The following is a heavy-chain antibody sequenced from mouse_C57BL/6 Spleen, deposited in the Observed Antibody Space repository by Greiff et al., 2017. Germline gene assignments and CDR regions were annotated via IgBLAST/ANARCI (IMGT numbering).Heavy chain of an antibody. CDR2: IYPGSGNT. D-gene: IGHD1-1*01. J-gene: IGHJ4*01. Sequence: VQLQQSGAELVRPGASVKLSCKASGYTFTDYYIYWVKQRPGQGLEWIARIYPGSGNTYYNEKFKGQATLAAEKSSSTAYMQLSSLTSEDSAVYFSARSYYYGSSFYARDYWGQGTSVTVSS. CDR3: ARSYYYGSSFYARDY. V-gene: IGHV1-76*01. CDR1: GYTFTDYY.